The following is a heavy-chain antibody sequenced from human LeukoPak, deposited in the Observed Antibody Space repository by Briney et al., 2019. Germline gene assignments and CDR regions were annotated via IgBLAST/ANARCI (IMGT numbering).Heavy chain of an antibody. Sequence: PSETLSLTCTVSGDSISSSNYYWGWIRQPPGKGLEWIGSIYYSGSTYYSPSLRSRVTIFVDTSKNQFSLKLTSVTAADTAMYYCAKIQYYYDIDGTRGFDPWGQGTQVTVSS. D-gene: IGHD3-22*01. V-gene: IGHV4-39*01. CDR1: GDSISSSNYY. CDR2: IYYSGST. CDR3: AKIQYYYDIDGTRGFDP. J-gene: IGHJ5*02.